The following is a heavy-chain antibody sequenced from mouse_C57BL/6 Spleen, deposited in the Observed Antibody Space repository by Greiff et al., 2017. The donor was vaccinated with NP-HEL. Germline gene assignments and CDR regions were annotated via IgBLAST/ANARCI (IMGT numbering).Heavy chain of an antibody. D-gene: IGHD4-1*01. Sequence: QVHVKQSGPGLVQPSQSLSITCTVSGFSLTSYGVHWVRQSPGKGLEWLGVIWSGGSTDYNAAFISRLSISKDNSKSQVFFKMNSLQADDTAIYYCARSWEGGLYAMDYWGQGTSVTVSS. J-gene: IGHJ4*01. V-gene: IGHV2-2*01. CDR2: IWSGGST. CDR3: ARSWEGGLYAMDY. CDR1: GFSLTSYG.